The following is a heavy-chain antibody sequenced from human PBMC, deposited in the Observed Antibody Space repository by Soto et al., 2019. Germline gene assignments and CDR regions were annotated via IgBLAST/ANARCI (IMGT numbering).Heavy chain of an antibody. CDR1: GFTFSSYS. Sequence: GGSLRLSCAASGFTFSSYSMNWVRQAPGKGLEWVSSISSSSSYIYYADSVKGRFTISRDNAKNSPYLQMNSLRAEDTAVYYCARWGAARDAFDIWGQGTMVTVSS. D-gene: IGHD1-26*01. CDR2: ISSSSSYI. J-gene: IGHJ3*02. CDR3: ARWGAARDAFDI. V-gene: IGHV3-21*01.